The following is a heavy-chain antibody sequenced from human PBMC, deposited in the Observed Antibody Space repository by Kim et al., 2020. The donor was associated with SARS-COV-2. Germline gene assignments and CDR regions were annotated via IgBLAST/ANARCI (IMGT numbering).Heavy chain of an antibody. CDR3: ARGDSSSWSPFDY. V-gene: IGHV3-64*01. D-gene: IGHD6-13*01. J-gene: IGHJ4*02. Sequence: YATAVKGRFTISRDNSKNTLYLQMGSLRAEDMAVYYCARGDSSSWSPFDYWGQGTLVTVSS.